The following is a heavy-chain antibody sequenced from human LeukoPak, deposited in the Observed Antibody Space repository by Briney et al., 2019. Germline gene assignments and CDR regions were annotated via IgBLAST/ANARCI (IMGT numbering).Heavy chain of an antibody. Sequence: GGSLRLSCAASGFTLSSYAMSWVRQAPGKGLEWVSVIYSGGSTYYADSVKGRFTISRDNSKNTLYLQMNSLRAEDTAVYYCARASSSWQHRGIFDYWGQGTLVTVSS. D-gene: IGHD6-13*01. CDR2: IYSGGST. V-gene: IGHV3-53*01. CDR3: ARASSSWQHRGIFDY. J-gene: IGHJ4*02. CDR1: GFTLSSYA.